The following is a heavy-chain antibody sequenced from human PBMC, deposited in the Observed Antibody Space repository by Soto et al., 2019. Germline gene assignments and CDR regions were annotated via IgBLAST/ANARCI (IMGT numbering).Heavy chain of an antibody. CDR3: AHSARYYDILTGQYFPLNFDY. J-gene: IGHJ4*02. Sequence: GGSLRLSCAASGLTVSNNYMSWVRQAPGKGLELVSIIYSGGSTYYADSVTGRFTISRDNSKNQVVLTITDMDPVDTATYYCAHSARYYDILTGQYFPLNFDYWGLGTLVTVSS. V-gene: IGHV3-53*05. CDR2: IYSGGST. CDR1: GLTVSNNY. D-gene: IGHD3-9*01.